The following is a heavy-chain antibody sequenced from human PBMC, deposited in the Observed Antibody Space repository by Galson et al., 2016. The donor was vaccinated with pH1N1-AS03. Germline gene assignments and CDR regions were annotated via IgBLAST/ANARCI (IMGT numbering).Heavy chain of an antibody. J-gene: IGHJ1*01. D-gene: IGHD1-14*01. Sequence: SVKVSCKASGDSFSSYAFTWVRLAPGQGLEWMGGIIPIFGKPQYAQKFQGRVTITADESTTTVYMDLSSLISDDTAMYYCARYGPGIVRANAHWGQGTLVTVSS. CDR2: IIPIFGKP. CDR3: ARYGPGIVRANAH. CDR1: GDSFSSYA. V-gene: IGHV1-69*13.